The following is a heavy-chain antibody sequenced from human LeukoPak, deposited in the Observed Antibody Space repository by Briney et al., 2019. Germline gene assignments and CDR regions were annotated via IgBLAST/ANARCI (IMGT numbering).Heavy chain of an antibody. CDR1: GYTFTSYD. V-gene: IGHV1-8*01. CDR3: AKDGWFDP. CDR2: MNPNSGVT. Sequence: ASVKVSCKASGYTFTSYDINWVRRATGQGLEWMGWMNPNSGVTGYAQKFQGRVTMTRSTSITTAYMELSSLRAEDTAVYYCAKDGWFDPWGQGTLVTVSS. J-gene: IGHJ5*02.